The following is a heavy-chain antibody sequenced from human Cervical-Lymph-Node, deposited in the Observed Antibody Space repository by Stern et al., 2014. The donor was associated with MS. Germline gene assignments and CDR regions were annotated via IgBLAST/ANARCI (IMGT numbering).Heavy chain of an antibody. CDR3: AHRGYSFGSGFDY. V-gene: IGHV2-5*02. J-gene: IGHJ4*02. CDR1: GFSLDTTGAG. Sequence: QVTLKESGPTVVKPTETLTLTCTFSGFSLDTTGAGVGWIRQPPGKALEWLAVIYWDDDKRYSPALQSRLTISKDTSKNEVVLKLTNMHPVDTATYYCAHRGYSFGSGFDYWGQGALVAVSS. CDR2: IYWDDDK. D-gene: IGHD5-18*01.